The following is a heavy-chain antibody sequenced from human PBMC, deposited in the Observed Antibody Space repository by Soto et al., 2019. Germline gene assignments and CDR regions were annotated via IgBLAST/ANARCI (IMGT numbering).Heavy chain of an antibody. CDR1: GFTFSDYY. Sequence: VGSLRLSCASSGFTFSDYYMNWVRQAPGKGLEWVANIKEDGSEKYYVDSVKGRFTISRDNAKNSLYLQMNSLRAEDTAVYYCARGAGCSNGICTDGRCDFWGQGTRVTVSS. CDR3: ARGAGCSNGICTDGRCDF. CDR2: IKEDGSEK. J-gene: IGHJ6*02. V-gene: IGHV3-7*01. D-gene: IGHD2-8*01.